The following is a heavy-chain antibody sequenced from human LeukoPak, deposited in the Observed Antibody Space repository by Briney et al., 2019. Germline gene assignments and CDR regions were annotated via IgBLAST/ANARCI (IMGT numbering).Heavy chain of an antibody. J-gene: IGHJ3*02. CDR2: IYYSGST. V-gene: IGHV4-39*07. CDR3: AREYYCDSSGYYPPHAFDI. CDR1: GGSISSGTYY. D-gene: IGHD3-22*01. Sequence: PSETLSLTCIVSGGSISSGTYYWGWIRQPPGKGLEWIGSIYYSGSTYYNPSLKSRVTISVDTSKNQFSLKLSSVTAADTAVYYCAREYYCDSSGYYPPHAFDIWGQGTMVTVSS.